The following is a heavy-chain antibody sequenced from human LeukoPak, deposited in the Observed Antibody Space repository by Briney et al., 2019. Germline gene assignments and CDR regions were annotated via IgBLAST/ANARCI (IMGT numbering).Heavy chain of an antibody. V-gene: IGHV1-18*04. CDR2: ISAYNSNT. CDR1: GYTFTSYG. Sequence: ASVKVSCKASGYTFTSYGISWVRQAPGQGLEWMGWISAYNSNTNYAQKLQGRVTMTTDTSTSTAYMELRSLRSDDTAVYYCARGSGSGSYYKWNNWFDPWGQGTLVTVSS. CDR3: ARGSGSGSYYKWNNWFDP. J-gene: IGHJ5*02. D-gene: IGHD3-10*01.